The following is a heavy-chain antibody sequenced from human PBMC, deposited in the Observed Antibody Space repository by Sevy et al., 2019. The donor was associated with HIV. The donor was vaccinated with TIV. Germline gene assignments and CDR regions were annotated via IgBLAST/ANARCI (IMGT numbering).Heavy chain of an antibody. J-gene: IGHJ4*02. Sequence: GGSLRLPCTASGFTPSTYGMHWVRQAPGKGLEWVAVIGYDGSNKYYADSVKGRFTISRDNSKNTVFLQMDSLRVEDTAVYYCARDPRMYGDYLLAYFDSWGQGTLVTVSS. CDR2: IGYDGSNK. D-gene: IGHD2-8*01. CDR1: GFTPSTYG. CDR3: ARDPRMYGDYLLAYFDS. V-gene: IGHV3-33*01.